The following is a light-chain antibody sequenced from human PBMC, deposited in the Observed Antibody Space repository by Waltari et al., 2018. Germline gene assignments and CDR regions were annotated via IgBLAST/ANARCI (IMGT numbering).Light chain of an antibody. J-gene: IGLJ3*02. Sequence: QSALTPPASVSGSPGQSISISCTGTSSDVGAYNYASWYQQHPGKAPRLIIFDVSSRPSGVSSRFSGSKSGNTASLTISGLQGEDEAKYYCASYISYSTLELFGGGTSLTVL. CDR2: DVS. CDR3: ASYISYSTLEL. CDR1: SSDVGAYNY. V-gene: IGLV2-14*03.